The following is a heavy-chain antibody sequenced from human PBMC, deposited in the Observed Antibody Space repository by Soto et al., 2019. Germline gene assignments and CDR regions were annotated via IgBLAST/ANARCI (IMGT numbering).Heavy chain of an antibody. J-gene: IGHJ4*02. CDR3: SKASGERAPLTRVFDS. Sequence: GGSLSLSCAASGFTFSSYAMSWVRQAPGKGLEWVSVITYTVGDTLYADSVKGRFTISRDNSKNTLYLQMNSLRAEDAAIYYCSKASGERAPLTRVFDSWGQGTPVTVSS. V-gene: IGHV3-23*01. CDR1: GFTFSSYA. D-gene: IGHD3-9*01. CDR2: ITYTVGDT.